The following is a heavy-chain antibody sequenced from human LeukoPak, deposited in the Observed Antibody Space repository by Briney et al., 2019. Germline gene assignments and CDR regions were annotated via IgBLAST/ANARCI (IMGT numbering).Heavy chain of an antibody. Sequence: PGGSLRLSCAASGFTFSSYWMYWVRQAPGKGLVWVSRINSDGSSTSYADSVKGRFTISRDNAKNTLYLQMNSLRAEDTAVYYCARGDRPAHDLWSGIAYYMDVWGKGTTVTVSS. CDR3: ARGDRPAHDLWSGIAYYMDV. V-gene: IGHV3-74*01. CDR2: INSDGSST. J-gene: IGHJ6*03. D-gene: IGHD3-3*01. CDR1: GFTFSSYW.